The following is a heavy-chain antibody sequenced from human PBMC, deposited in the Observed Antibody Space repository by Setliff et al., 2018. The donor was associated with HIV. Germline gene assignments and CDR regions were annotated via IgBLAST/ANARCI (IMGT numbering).Heavy chain of an antibody. CDR2: INPNNGGT. V-gene: IGHV1-2*02. CDR1: GYTFTGYY. D-gene: IGHD4-4*01. Sequence: ASVKVSCKASGYTFTGYYVHWVRQAPGQGLEWMGWINPNNGGTNYAQKFQGRVTMTRDTSISTAYMELNRLRSDDTAVYYCARDDEMGTVTEHYYYGMGVWGQGITVTVSS. CDR3: ARDDEMGTVTEHYYYGMGV. J-gene: IGHJ6*02.